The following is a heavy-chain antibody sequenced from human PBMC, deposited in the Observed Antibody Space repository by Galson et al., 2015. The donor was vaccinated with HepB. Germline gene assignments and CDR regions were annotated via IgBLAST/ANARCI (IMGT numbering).Heavy chain of an antibody. CDR1: GGTFSSYA. Sequence: SVKVSCKASGGTFSSYAISWVRQAPGQGLEWMGGIIPIFGTANYAQKFQGRVTITADESTSTAYMELSSLRSEDTAVYYCARDPLPRVRLRAGTFHYYYYGMDVWGQGTTVTVSS. CDR3: ARDPLPRVRLRAGTFHYYYYGMDV. V-gene: IGHV1-69*13. D-gene: IGHD1-7*01. J-gene: IGHJ6*02. CDR2: IIPIFGTA.